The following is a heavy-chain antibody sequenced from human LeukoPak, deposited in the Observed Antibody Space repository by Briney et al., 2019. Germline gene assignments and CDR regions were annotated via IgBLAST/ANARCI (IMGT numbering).Heavy chain of an antibody. Sequence: GGSLRLSCAASGFTFSSYSMNWVRQAPGKGLEWVSSISSSSSYIYYADSVKGRFTISRGNAKNSLYLQMNSLRAEDTAVYYCAREDCSSTSCYLPYYYYYYMDVWGKGTTVTVSS. CDR3: AREDCSSTSCYLPYYYYYYMDV. CDR2: ISSSSSYI. CDR1: GFTFSSYS. J-gene: IGHJ6*03. D-gene: IGHD2-2*01. V-gene: IGHV3-21*01.